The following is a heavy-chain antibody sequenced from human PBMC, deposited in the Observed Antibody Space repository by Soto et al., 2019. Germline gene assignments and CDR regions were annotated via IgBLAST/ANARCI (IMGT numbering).Heavy chain of an antibody. CDR2: ISAYNGNT. V-gene: IGHV1-18*01. J-gene: IGHJ1*01. D-gene: IGHD3-22*01. CDR3: ARDFLSRYYDSSGYGTPAEYFQH. Sequence: QVQLVQSGAEVKKPGASVKVSCKASGYTFTSYGISWVRQAPGQGLEWMGWISAYNGNTNYAQKPQGRVTMTTDTSTSTAYMELRRLRSDDTAVYYCARDFLSRYYDSSGYGTPAEYFQHWGQGTLVTVSS. CDR1: GYTFTSYG.